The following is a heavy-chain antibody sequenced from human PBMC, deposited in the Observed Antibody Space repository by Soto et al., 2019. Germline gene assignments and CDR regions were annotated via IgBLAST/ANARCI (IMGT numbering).Heavy chain of an antibody. Sequence: PGGSLRLSCAASGYTFTGYYMHWVRQAPGQGLEWMGWINPNSGGTNYAQKFQGWVTMTRDTSISTAYMELSRLRSDDTAVYYCARGSGSAAAGYYGMDVWSQGTTVTVSS. D-gene: IGHD6-13*01. CDR3: ARGSGSAAAGYYGMDV. CDR2: INPNSGGT. CDR1: GYTFTGYY. J-gene: IGHJ6*02. V-gene: IGHV1-2*04.